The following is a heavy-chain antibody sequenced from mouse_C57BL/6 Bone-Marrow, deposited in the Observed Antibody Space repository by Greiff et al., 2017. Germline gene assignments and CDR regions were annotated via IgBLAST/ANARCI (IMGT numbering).Heavy chain of an antibody. CDR3: ARSDYGSSSLAY. D-gene: IGHD1-1*01. Sequence: VQLQQSGAELMKPGASVKISCKAPGYTFTSHWMQWVRQRPGQGLEWIGEIFPGSGSTYYNEKFKGKATLTVDTSSSTAYMQLSSLTSEDSAVYFCARSDYGSSSLAYWGQGTLVTVSA. CDR2: IFPGSGST. CDR1: GYTFTSHW. V-gene: IGHV1-56*01. J-gene: IGHJ3*01.